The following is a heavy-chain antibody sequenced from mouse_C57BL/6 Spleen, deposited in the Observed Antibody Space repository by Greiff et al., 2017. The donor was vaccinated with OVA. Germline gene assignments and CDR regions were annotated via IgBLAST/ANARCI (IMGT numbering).Heavy chain of an antibody. J-gene: IGHJ1*03. CDR3: TRSGYDGYFDV. D-gene: IGHD2-2*01. V-gene: IGHV1-15*01. Sequence: QVQLQQSGAELVRPGASVTLSCKASGYTFTDYEMHWVKQTPVHGLEWIGAIDPETGGTAYNQKFKGKAILTADKSSSTAYMELRSLTSEDSAVYYCTRSGYDGYFDVWGTGTTVTVSS. CDR1: GYTFTDYE. CDR2: IDPETGGT.